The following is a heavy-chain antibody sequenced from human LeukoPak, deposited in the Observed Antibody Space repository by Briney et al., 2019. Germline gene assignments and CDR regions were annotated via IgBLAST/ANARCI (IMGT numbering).Heavy chain of an antibody. V-gene: IGHV3-7*01. D-gene: IGHD1-7*01. CDR3: ARAGSNWNYVY. CDR1: GFTFRGFL. Sequence: GGSLRLSCAASGFTFRGFLMSWVRQTPGKGLEWVANIKQDGSEKYYADSVKGRLTISRDNTKNSLSLQMNSLRAEDTAVYYCARAGSNWNYVYWGQGTLVTVSS. J-gene: IGHJ4*02. CDR2: IKQDGSEK.